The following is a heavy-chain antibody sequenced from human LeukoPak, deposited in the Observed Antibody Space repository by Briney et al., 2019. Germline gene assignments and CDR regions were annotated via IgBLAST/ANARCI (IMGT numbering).Heavy chain of an antibody. CDR2: IIPIFGTA. J-gene: IGHJ5*02. CDR3: AREEIGSRFDP. D-gene: IGHD5-24*01. Sequence: SVTVSFKASVGTLINYAISWVRQAPGQGLEWMGGIIPIFGTANYAQKFQGRVTITADESTSTAYRELSSRRSEDTAVYYCAREEIGSRFDPWGQGTLVTVSS. CDR1: VGTLINYA. V-gene: IGHV1-69*13.